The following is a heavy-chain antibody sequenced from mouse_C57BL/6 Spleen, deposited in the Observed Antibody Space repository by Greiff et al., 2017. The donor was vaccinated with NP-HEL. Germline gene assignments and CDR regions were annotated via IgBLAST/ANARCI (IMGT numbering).Heavy chain of an antibody. Sequence: QVQLKQPGAELVRPGSSVKLSCKASGYTFTSYWMHWVKQRPIQGLEWIGNIDPSDSETHYNQKFKDKATLTVDKSSSTAYMQLSSLTSEDSAVYYCASSAYSNYGAYWGQGTLVTVSA. V-gene: IGHV1-52*01. CDR3: ASSAYSNYGAY. CDR1: GYTFTSYW. J-gene: IGHJ3*01. CDR2: IDPSDSET. D-gene: IGHD2-5*01.